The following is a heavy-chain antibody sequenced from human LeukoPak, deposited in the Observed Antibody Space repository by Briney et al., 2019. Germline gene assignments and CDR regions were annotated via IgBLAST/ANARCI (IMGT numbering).Heavy chain of an antibody. J-gene: IGHJ4*02. D-gene: IGHD6-19*01. CDR2: IYTSGST. Sequence: SETLSLTCTVSGGSISSYYWSWIRQPAGKGLEWIGRIYTSGSTNYNPSLKSRVTMSVDTSKNQFSLKLSSVTAADTAVYYCAREEGYIAVASPFDYWGQGTLATVSS. CDR3: AREEGYIAVASPFDY. CDR1: GGSISSYY. V-gene: IGHV4-4*07.